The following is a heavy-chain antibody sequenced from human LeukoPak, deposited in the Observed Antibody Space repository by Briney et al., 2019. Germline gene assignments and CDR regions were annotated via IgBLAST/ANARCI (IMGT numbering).Heavy chain of an antibody. CDR2: ISYDGSNK. D-gene: IGHD1-26*01. CDR1: GFTFSSYA. J-gene: IGHJ3*02. V-gene: IGHV3-30*04. CDR3: ARVGLGTYAFDI. Sequence: GRSLRLSCAASGFTFSSYAMYWVRQAPGKGLEWVAVISYDGSNKYYADSVKGRFTISRDNAKNSLYLQMNSLRAEDTAAYYCARVGLGTYAFDIWGQGTMVTVSS.